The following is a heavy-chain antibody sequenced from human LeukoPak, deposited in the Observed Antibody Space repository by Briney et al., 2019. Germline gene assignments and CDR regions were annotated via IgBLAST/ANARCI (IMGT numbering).Heavy chain of an antibody. CDR2: INPNSGGT. D-gene: IGHD3-22*01. V-gene: IGHV1-2*04. J-gene: IGHJ4*02. CDR3: ARGYYDSGGPRLDF. CDR1: GYTFTACY. Sequence: GASVKVSCKTSGYTFTACYIHWVRQAPGQGLEWMGWINPNSGGTKYSQKFQGWVTMTRGTSISTTYMQLIGLTSDDTAVYYCARGYYDSGGPRLDFWGQGTLVTVSS.